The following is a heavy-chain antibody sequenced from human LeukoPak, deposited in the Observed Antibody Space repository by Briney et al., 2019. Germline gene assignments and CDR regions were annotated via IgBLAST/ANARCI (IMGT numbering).Heavy chain of an antibody. Sequence: SETLSLTCTVLGYSTNGGYSWSWIRQPPGKGLEWIGYIYHSGSTYYNPSLKSRVTISVDRSKNQFSLKLSSVTAADTAVYYCARVTYYYDSSPLTYFDYWGQGTLVTVSS. CDR2: IYHSGST. J-gene: IGHJ4*02. CDR1: GYSTNGGYS. D-gene: IGHD3-22*01. CDR3: ARVTYYYDSSPLTYFDY. V-gene: IGHV4-30-2*01.